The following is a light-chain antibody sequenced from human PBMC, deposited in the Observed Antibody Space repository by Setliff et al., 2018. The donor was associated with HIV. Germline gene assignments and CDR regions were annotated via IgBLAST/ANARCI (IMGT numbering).Light chain of an antibody. CDR2: DAT. CDR3: TSYTVNNTPV. Sequence: QSALTQPASVIGSTGQSITISCNGTSSDIGGYNYVSWYQQHPDTVPKLIIYDATNRPSGISDRFSGSKSADAASLTISGLQTEDEADYYCTSYTVNNTPVFGTGTKVTVL. CDR1: SSDIGGYNY. V-gene: IGLV2-14*03. J-gene: IGLJ1*01.